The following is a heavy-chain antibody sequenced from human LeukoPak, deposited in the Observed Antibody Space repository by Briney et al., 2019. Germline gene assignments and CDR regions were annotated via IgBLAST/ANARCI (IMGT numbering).Heavy chain of an antibody. CDR2: VSGNSGDT. D-gene: IGHD2-2*01. CDR3: TRHTSPTFDY. J-gene: IGHJ4*02. V-gene: IGHV1-8*01. CDR1: GYTFTSHD. Sequence: ASVTVSCKASGYTFTSHDINWVRQAAGRAPEWIGWVSGNSGDTGYAQKFQGRVTITKSTSISTAYMELSSLRSDDTAVYYCTRHTSPTFDYWDQGTLVTVSS.